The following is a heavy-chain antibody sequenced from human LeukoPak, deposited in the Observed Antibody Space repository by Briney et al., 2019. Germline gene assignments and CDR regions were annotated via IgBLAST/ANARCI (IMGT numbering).Heavy chain of an antibody. CDR2: IIPVFGTT. V-gene: IGHV1-69*06. CDR1: GYTFTSYG. CDR3: AKVGSKWYDF. Sequence: SVKVSCKASGYTFTSYGISWVRQAPGQGLEWMGRIIPVFGTTNYAQKFQGRVTITADKSTSTAYMELSSLRSEDTAVYYCAKVGSKWYDFWGQGTLVTVSS. J-gene: IGHJ5*01.